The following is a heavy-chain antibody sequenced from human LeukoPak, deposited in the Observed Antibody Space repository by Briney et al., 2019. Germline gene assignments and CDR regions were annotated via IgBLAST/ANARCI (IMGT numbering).Heavy chain of an antibody. CDR1: GYTFTGYY. J-gene: IGHJ1*01. CDR3: ARDGPDDIVVVTAIPYFQH. D-gene: IGHD2-21*02. CDR2: INPNSGGT. Sequence: EASVKVSCKASGYTFTGYYMHWVRQAPGQGLEWMGWINPNSGGTNYAQKFQGRVTMTRDTSISTAYMELSRLRSDDTAVYYCARDGPDDIVVVTAIPYFQHWGQGTLVTVSS. V-gene: IGHV1-2*02.